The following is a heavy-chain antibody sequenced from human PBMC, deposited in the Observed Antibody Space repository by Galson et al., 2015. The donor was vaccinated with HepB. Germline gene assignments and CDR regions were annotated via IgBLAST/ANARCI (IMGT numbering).Heavy chain of an antibody. Sequence: SETLSLTCTVSGDSMSSYYWTWIRQPPGKGLEWIGNIYYSGITNYNPSLTSRVTISVGTSKNQFSLNLTSVTAADTAVYYCARDRRDWKSRGFDYWGQGILVTVSS. J-gene: IGHJ4*02. CDR2: IYYSGIT. D-gene: IGHD1-1*01. V-gene: IGHV4-59*01. CDR1: GDSMSSYY. CDR3: ARDRRDWKSRGFDY.